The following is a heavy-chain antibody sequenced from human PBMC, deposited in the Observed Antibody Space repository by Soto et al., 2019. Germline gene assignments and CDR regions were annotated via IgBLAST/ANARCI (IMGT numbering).Heavy chain of an antibody. V-gene: IGHV4-4*02. CDR3: TSKFVLLLADAFDI. J-gene: IGHJ3*02. CDR2: IYHSGST. D-gene: IGHD3-10*01. CDR1: GDSISRSYW. Sequence: SETLSLTCAVSGDSISRSYWWSWVRQLPGKGLEWIGEIYHSGSTIYNPSLQSRVTLSVDKSKSEFSLKMSSVTDADTAVYYCTSKFVLLLADAFDIWGQGTMVTVSS.